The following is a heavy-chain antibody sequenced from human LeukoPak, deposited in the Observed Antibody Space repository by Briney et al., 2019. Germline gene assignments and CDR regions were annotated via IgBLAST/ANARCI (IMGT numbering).Heavy chain of an antibody. J-gene: IGHJ4*02. V-gene: IGHV1-18*01. CDR1: GYTFTSYG. Sequence: GASVKVSCKASGYTFTSYGISWVRQAPGQGLEWMGWISAYNGNTNYAQKLQGRVTMTEDTSTDTAYMELSSLRSEDTAVYYCATELVAATPLSYWGQGTLVTVSS. D-gene: IGHD2-15*01. CDR2: ISAYNGNT. CDR3: ATELVAATPLSY.